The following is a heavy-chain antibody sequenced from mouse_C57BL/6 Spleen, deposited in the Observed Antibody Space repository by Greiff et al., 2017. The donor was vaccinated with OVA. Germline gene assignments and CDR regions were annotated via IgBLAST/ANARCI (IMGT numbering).Heavy chain of an antibody. CDR3: ARGGDGYYY. Sequence: EVMLVESGGGLVKPGGSLKLSCAASGFTFSSYAMSWVRRTPEKRLEWVATISDGGSYTYYPDNVKGRFTISRDNAKNNLYLQMSHLKSEDTAMYYCARGGDGYYYWGQGTTLTVSS. D-gene: IGHD2-3*01. V-gene: IGHV5-4*03. CDR1: GFTFSSYA. J-gene: IGHJ2*01. CDR2: ISDGGSYT.